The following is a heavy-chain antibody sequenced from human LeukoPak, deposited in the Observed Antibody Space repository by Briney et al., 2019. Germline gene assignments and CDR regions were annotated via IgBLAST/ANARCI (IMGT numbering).Heavy chain of an antibody. Sequence: GGSLRLSCAASGFTFSRYGMHWLRQAPGKGLEWVAFIRYDGSDKYYADSVKGRFTISRDNSKNTRYLQINSLRAQDTAVYYCAKLKVVDTEIDDWGQGTLVTVSS. CDR2: IRYDGSDK. D-gene: IGHD5-18*01. J-gene: IGHJ4*02. V-gene: IGHV3-30*02. CDR1: GFTFSRYG. CDR3: AKLKVVDTEIDD.